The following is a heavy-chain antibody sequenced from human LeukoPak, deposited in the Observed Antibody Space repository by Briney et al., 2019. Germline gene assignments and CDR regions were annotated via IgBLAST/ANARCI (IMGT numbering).Heavy chain of an antibody. J-gene: IGHJ5*02. Sequence: ASVKVSCKASGLTFTGVNYIHWVRQARGQGPEWMGWINTNNGVTDYARKSQGRVTMTRDTSISTAYMELYRLTSDDMALYYCTKDRLSKWFDPWGQGTLVTVSS. D-gene: IGHD5-12*01. CDR3: TKDRLSKWFDP. V-gene: IGHV1-2*02. CDR1: GLTFTGVNY. CDR2: INTNNGVT.